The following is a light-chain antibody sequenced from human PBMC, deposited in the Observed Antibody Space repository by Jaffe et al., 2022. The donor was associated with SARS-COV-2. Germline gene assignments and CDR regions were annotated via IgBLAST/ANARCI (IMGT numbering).Light chain of an antibody. Sequence: DIQMTQSPSTLSASVGDRVTITCRASQSISTWLAWYQQKPGKAPKLLIYKASNLQSGVSSRFSGSGSGTEFTLTINSLQPDDFATYYCQQYSAFPLYTFGQGTKLDIK. J-gene: IGKJ2*01. V-gene: IGKV1-5*03. CDR3: QQYSAFPLYT. CDR1: QSISTW. CDR2: KAS.